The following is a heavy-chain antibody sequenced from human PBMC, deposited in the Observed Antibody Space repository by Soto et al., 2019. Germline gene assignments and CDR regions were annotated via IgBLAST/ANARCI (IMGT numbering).Heavy chain of an antibody. CDR2: ISSTTNYI. Sequence: VGSLRLSCAASGFTFTKYSMNWVRQAPGKGLEWVSSISSTTNYIYYGDSMKGRFTISRDNAKNSLYLEMNSLRAEDTAVYYCARESEDLTSNFDYWGQGTLVTVSS. CDR3: ARESEDLTSNFDY. V-gene: IGHV3-21*06. J-gene: IGHJ4*02. CDR1: GFTFTKYS.